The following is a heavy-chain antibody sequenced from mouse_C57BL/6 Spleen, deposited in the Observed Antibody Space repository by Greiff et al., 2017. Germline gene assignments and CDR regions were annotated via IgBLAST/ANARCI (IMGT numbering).Heavy chain of an antibody. CDR2: IYPGSGST. J-gene: IGHJ2*01. CDR1: GYTFTSYW. Sequence: VQLQQPGAELVKPGASVKMSCKASGYTFTSYWLTWVKQRPGQGLEWIGDIYPGSGSTNYNEKFKSKATLTVDTSSSTAYMQLSSLTSEDAAVYYCARAPPYLDYWGQGTTLTVSS. V-gene: IGHV1-55*01. CDR3: ARAPPYLDY.